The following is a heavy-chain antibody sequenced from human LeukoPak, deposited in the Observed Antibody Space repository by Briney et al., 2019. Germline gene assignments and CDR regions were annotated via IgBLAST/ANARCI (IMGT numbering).Heavy chain of an antibody. D-gene: IGHD3-9*01. Sequence: GGSLRLSCTASGFTFSNYGMHWVRQAPGKGLEWVAVISYDGSNNYYADSVKGRFTISRDNFKNTLYLQMNSLRAEDTAVYYCAKDMYDILTGYEIGRDNWFDPWGQGTLVSVSS. CDR1: GFTFSNYG. V-gene: IGHV3-30*18. CDR2: ISYDGSNN. J-gene: IGHJ5*02. CDR3: AKDMYDILTGYEIGRDNWFDP.